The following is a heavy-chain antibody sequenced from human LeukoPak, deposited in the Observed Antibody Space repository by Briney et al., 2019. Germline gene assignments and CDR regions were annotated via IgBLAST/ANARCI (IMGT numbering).Heavy chain of an antibody. CDR2: ISSSSSYI. V-gene: IGHV3-21*01. CDR1: GFTFSSYS. D-gene: IGHD3-10*01. CDR3: ARVRYGSGTSIDY. J-gene: IGHJ4*02. Sequence: PGGSLRLSCAASGFTFSSYSMNWVRQAPGKGLEWVSSISSSSSYIYYADSVKGRFTISRDSARNSLYLQMNSLRAEDTAVYYCARVRYGSGTSIDYWGQGTLVTVSS.